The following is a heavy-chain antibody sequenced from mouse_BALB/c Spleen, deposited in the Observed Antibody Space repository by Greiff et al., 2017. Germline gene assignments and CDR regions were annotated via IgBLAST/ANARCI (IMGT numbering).Heavy chain of an antibody. D-gene: IGHD2-3*01. CDR3: ARGRDGYDY. CDR1: GFTFSSFG. J-gene: IGHJ2*01. Sequence: EVHLVESGGGLVQPGGSRKLSCAASGFTFSSFGMHWVRQAPEKGLEWVAYISSGSSTIYYADTVKGRFTISRDNPKNTLFLQMTSLRSEDTAMYYCARGRDGYDYWGQGTTLTVSS. V-gene: IGHV5-17*02. CDR2: ISSGSSTI.